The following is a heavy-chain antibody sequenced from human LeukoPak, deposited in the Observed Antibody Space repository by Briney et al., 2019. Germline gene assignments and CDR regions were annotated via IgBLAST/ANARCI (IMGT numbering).Heavy chain of an antibody. CDR1: GFTLSSYW. CDR2: IKQDGSEK. J-gene: IGHJ4*02. D-gene: IGHD4-23*01. V-gene: IGHV3-7*01. CDR3: ARYIETPRRDLDH. Sequence: GGSLRLSCAASGFTLSSYWMSWVRQAPGKGLEWVARIKQDGSEKHYVDSVKGRFTISRDNAKNSVYLQMNTLRAEDTAVYYCARYIETPRRDLDHWGQGTLVTVSS.